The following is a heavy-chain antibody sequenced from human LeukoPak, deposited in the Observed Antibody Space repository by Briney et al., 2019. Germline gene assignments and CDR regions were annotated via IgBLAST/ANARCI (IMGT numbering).Heavy chain of an antibody. CDR2: INPNSGGT. D-gene: IGHD3-3*02. Sequence: GASVKVSCKASGYTFTGYYMHWVRQAPGQGLEWMGWINPNSGGTNYAQKFQGRVTMTRDTSISTAYMELSRLRSDDTAVYYCARGLRFISRRKGDDYGGQGPLVTVSS. V-gene: IGHV1-2*02. CDR1: GYTFTGYY. J-gene: IGHJ4*02. CDR3: ARGLRFISRRKGDDY.